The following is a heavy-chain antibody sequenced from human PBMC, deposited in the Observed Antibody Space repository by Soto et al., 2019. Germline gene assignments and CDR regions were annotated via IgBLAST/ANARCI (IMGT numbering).Heavy chain of an antibody. D-gene: IGHD3-22*01. CDR1: GGSISSYY. V-gene: IGHV4-59*13. J-gene: IGHJ4*02. CDR3: ASSPNPDHYDNSGYQY. Sequence: SETLSLTCTVSGGSISSYYWSWIRQRPGKGLECIWYIYYSGSTNYNPSLKSRVTIPVDTSKNQFSLTLSSVTAAYTAVYYCASSPNPDHYDNSGYQYWAQGTIVTLSS. CDR2: IYYSGST.